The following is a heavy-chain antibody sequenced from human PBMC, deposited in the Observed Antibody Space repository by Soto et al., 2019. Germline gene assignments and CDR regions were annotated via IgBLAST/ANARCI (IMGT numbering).Heavy chain of an antibody. CDR3: ARLCMVRGVIPVYGMDL. D-gene: IGHD3-10*01. CDR2: ISSSSSYI. CDR1: GFTFSSYS. Sequence: KPGGSLRLSCAASGFTFSSYSMNWVRQAPGKGLEWVSSISSSSSYIYYADSVKGRFTISRDNAKNSLYLQMNSLRAEDTAVYYCARLCMVRGVIPVYGMDLWGQGTTVTVSS. J-gene: IGHJ6*02. V-gene: IGHV3-21*01.